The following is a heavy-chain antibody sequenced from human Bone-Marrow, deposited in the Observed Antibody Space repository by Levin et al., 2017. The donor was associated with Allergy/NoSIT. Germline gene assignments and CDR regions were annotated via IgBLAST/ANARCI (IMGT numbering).Heavy chain of an antibody. V-gene: IGHV3-23*01. J-gene: IGHJ4*02. D-gene: IGHD2-15*01. Sequence: GGSLRLSCAASGFTFSSYAMSWVRQAPGKGLEWVSAISGSGGSTYYADSVKGRFTISRDNSKNTLYLQMNSLRAEDTAVYYCANYGVVAATWGLFDYWGQGTLVTVSS. CDR1: GFTFSSYA. CDR3: ANYGVVAATWGLFDY. CDR2: ISGSGGST.